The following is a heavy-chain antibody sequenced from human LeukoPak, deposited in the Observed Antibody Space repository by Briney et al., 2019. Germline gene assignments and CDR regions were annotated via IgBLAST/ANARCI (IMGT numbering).Heavy chain of an antibody. D-gene: IGHD2-15*01. Sequence: GGPLRLSCAASGFTFSSYAMSWVRQAPGKGLEWVSAISGSGGSTYYADSVKGRFTISRDNSKNTLYLQMNSLRAEDTAVYYCAKDAPDIVVVVAAGYYFDYWGQGTLVTVSS. J-gene: IGHJ4*02. CDR1: GFTFSSYA. V-gene: IGHV3-23*01. CDR2: ISGSGGST. CDR3: AKDAPDIVVVVAAGYYFDY.